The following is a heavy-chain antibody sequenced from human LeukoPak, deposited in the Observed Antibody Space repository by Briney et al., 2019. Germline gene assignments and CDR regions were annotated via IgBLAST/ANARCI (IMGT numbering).Heavy chain of an antibody. Sequence: GGSLRLSCAASGFTFSSYGMHWVRQAPGKGLEWVAVIWYDGSNKYYADSVKGRFTISRDNSKNTLYLQMNSLRAEDTAVYYCASGYSSGWDDGMDYWGQGTLVTVSP. CDR3: ASGYSSGWDDGMDY. CDR2: IWYDGSNK. V-gene: IGHV3-33*01. D-gene: IGHD6-19*01. CDR1: GFTFSSYG. J-gene: IGHJ4*02.